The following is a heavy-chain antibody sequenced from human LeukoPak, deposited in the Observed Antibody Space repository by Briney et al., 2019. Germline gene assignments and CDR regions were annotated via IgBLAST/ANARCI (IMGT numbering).Heavy chain of an antibody. CDR3: ARRTSIAVAVVYAFDI. Sequence: SETLSLTCTVSGGSISSSSYYWGWIRQPPGKGLEWIGSIYYSGSTYYNPSLKSRVTISADTSKNQFSLKLSSVTAADTAVYYCARRTSIAVAVVYAFDIWGQGTMVTVSS. J-gene: IGHJ3*02. D-gene: IGHD6-19*01. CDR2: IYYSGST. CDR1: GGSISSSSYY. V-gene: IGHV4-39*01.